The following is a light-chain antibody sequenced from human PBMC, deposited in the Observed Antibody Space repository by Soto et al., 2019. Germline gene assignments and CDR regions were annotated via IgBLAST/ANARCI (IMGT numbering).Light chain of an antibody. V-gene: IGKV3-20*01. Sequence: EIVLTQSPGTLSLSPGERATLSCRASQSVANNYLACYQQKPGQAPRFLIYDASSRATGIPDRFSGSGSGTDFTLTISRLEPEDVAVYDCEQYGSTPLTFGGGTKVEIK. CDR1: QSVANNY. CDR3: EQYGSTPLT. J-gene: IGKJ4*01. CDR2: DAS.